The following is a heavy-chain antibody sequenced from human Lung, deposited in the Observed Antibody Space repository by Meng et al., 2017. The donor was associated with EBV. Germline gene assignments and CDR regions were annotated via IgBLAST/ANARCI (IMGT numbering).Heavy chain of an antibody. D-gene: IGHD4-23*01. V-gene: IGHV4-4*02. CDR3: ARDEGGNSERGFQH. CDR2: IYHSGST. J-gene: IGHJ1*01. Sequence: QDARRGLVTRSGTLSLTCPVSCGSISCSNGWGWGRQPPGRGLEWIGEIYHSGSTNYNPSLKSRVSISVDKSKNQFSLKLSSVTAADTAVYYCARDEGGNSERGFQHWGQGTLVTVSS. CDR1: CGSISCSNG.